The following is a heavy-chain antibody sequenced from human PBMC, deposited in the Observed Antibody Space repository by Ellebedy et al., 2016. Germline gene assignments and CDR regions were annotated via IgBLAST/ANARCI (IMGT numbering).Heavy chain of an antibody. Sequence: SETLSLTCTVSGGSISSGDYYWSWIRQPPGKGLEWIGYIYYSGSTYYNPSPKSRVTISVDTSKNQFSLKLSSVTAADTAVYYCARDREVAAAGTGAYYYYGMDVWGQGTTVTVSS. V-gene: IGHV4-30-4*01. CDR2: IYYSGST. CDR1: GGSISSGDYY. D-gene: IGHD6-13*01. J-gene: IGHJ6*02. CDR3: ARDREVAAAGTGAYYYYGMDV.